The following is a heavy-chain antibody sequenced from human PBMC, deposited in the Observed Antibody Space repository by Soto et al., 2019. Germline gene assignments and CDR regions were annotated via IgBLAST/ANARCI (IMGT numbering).Heavy chain of an antibody. CDR2: IYPGDSDT. D-gene: IGHD3-10*01. CDR1: GYSFTSYW. V-gene: IGHV5-51*01. CDR3: ASSVSNYYGSGSYYNPYY. Sequence: PGESLKISCKGSGYSFTSYWIGWVRQMPGKGLEWMGIIYPGDSDTRYSPSFQGQVTISADKSISTAYLQWSSLKASDTAMYYCASSVSNYYGSGSYYNPYYWGQGTLVTVSS. J-gene: IGHJ4*02.